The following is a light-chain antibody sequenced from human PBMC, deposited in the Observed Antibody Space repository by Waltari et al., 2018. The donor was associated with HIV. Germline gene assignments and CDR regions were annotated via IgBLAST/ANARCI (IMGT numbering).Light chain of an antibody. CDR2: GAS. Sequence: EIVMTQSPATLSVSPGERVTLSCRASQSITTKLAWYQKTPGQAPILLIYGASTSAPGIPDRFSGSGSGTEFTLTISSLQSEDFAIYYCQQYNNWPPWTFGQGTKVEI. CDR3: QQYNNWPPWT. V-gene: IGKV3-15*01. CDR1: QSITTK. J-gene: IGKJ1*01.